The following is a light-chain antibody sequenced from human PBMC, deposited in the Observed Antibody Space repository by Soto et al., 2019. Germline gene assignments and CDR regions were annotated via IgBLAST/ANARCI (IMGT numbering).Light chain of an antibody. J-gene: IGLJ1*01. CDR2: EVS. V-gene: IGLV2-14*01. CDR1: SSDVGAYTS. Sequence: QSVLTQPASVSGSPGQSITISCTGSSSDVGAYTSVSWYQQHPGNAPKLLIYEVSNRPSGVSRRFSGSKSGNTASLTISGLQAEDEGLYYCSSYTSDNRDYVFGTGTQLTVL. CDR3: SSYTSDNRDYV.